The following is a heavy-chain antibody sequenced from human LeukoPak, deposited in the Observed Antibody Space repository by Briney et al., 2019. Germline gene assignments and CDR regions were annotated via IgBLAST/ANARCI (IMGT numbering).Heavy chain of an antibody. CDR3: ARSGHIYGLFDY. J-gene: IGHJ4*02. Sequence: GESLEISCQCSGYSFTSYWIGWVRQMPGKGLEWMGIIYPRDSDTRYSPSFQGQVTISADKSLNTAYLQWSSLKASDTAMYYCARSGHIYGLFDYWGQGTLVSVSS. CDR1: GYSFTSYW. D-gene: IGHD5-18*01. V-gene: IGHV5-51*01. CDR2: IYPRDSDT.